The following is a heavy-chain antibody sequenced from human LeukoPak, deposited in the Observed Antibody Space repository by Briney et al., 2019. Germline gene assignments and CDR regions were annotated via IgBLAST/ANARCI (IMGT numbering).Heavy chain of an antibody. Sequence: GGSLRLSCAASGFTFSSYVMSWVRQAPGKGLEWVSGISDDGGSTYYADSAKGRFTITRDNSKNTLYLQMNSLRAEDTAVYYCAKGSSNSRPYYFDFWGQGTLVTVSS. CDR3: AKGSSNSRPYYFDF. D-gene: IGHD2-2*01. V-gene: IGHV3-23*01. CDR2: ISDDGGST. CDR1: GFTFSSYV. J-gene: IGHJ4*02.